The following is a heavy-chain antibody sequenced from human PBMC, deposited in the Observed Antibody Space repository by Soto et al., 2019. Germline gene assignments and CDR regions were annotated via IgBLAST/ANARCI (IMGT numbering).Heavy chain of an antibody. V-gene: IGHV1-18*04. CDR2: ISPYTGNT. CDR3: VMVDNYVTPTPQDV. J-gene: IGHJ6*02. CDR1: GYIFVNYG. Sequence: QVQLVQSGDEVKKPGASVKVSCKASGYIFVNYGIAWVRQAPGHGLEWMGWISPYTGNTHSASKVQGRLTMTTDPSTSTADMDLGSLTSDDTAVYYCVMVDNYVTPTPQDVWGQGTTVTVSS. D-gene: IGHD3-16*01.